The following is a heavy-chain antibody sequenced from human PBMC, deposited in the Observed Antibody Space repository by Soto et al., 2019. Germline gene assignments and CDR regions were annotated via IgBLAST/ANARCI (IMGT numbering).Heavy chain of an antibody. D-gene: IGHD3-9*01. CDR1: DDSINSDKHY. J-gene: IGHJ4*02. CDR2: IYYRGNA. Sequence: SETPSLTCSVSDDSINSDKHYWGWIRQPPGKGLEWIGSIYYRGNAYYNPSLQTRVTISLDKSKSQFSLKLNSVTAADSAVYFCARLEGLATISYHFDFWGPGALVTVSS. CDR3: ARLEGLATISYHFDF. V-gene: IGHV4-39*01.